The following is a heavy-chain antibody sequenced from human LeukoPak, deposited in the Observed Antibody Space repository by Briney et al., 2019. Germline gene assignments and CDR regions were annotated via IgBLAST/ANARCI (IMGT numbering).Heavy chain of an antibody. CDR1: GFTFSSNS. V-gene: IGHV3-23*01. CDR2: ISGSSGSI. CDR3: AKEYGDYEGDYYGMDV. J-gene: IGHJ6*02. D-gene: IGHD4-17*01. Sequence: GGSLRLSCAASGFTFSSNSMTWVRQAPGKGLEWVSAISGSSGSIYYADSVKGRFTISRDDSKNTLYLQMNSLRAEDTAVYYCAKEYGDYEGDYYGMDVWGQGTTVTVSS.